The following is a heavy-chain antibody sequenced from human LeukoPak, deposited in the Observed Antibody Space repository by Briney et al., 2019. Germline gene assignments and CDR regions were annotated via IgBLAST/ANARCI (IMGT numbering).Heavy chain of an antibody. V-gene: IGHV3-13*01. CDR2: IGTAGDT. CDR3: ARVGDSSGSYDY. D-gene: IGHD3-22*01. J-gene: IGHJ4*02. CDR1: GFTFSSYD. Sequence: GGSLRLSCAASGFTFSSYDMHWVRPATGKGLEWVSAIGTAGDTYYPGSVKGRFTISRENAKNSLYLQMNSLRAGDTAVYYCARVGDSSGSYDYWGQGTLVTVSS.